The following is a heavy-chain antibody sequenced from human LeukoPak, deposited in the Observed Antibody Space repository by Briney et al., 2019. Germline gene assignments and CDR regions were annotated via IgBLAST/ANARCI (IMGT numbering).Heavy chain of an antibody. Sequence: GRSLTLSCAASGFTFSSYAMHWVRQAPGKGLEWVAVISYDGSNKYYADSVKGRFTISRDNSKNTLYVQMNSLRAEDTAVYYCARGMTTTYNYYGMDVWGQGTTVTVSS. D-gene: IGHD1-1*01. J-gene: IGHJ6*02. V-gene: IGHV3-30-3*01. CDR2: ISYDGSNK. CDR1: GFTFSSYA. CDR3: ARGMTTTYNYYGMDV.